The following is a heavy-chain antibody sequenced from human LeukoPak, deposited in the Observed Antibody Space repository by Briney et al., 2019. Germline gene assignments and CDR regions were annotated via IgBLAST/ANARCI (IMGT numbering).Heavy chain of an antibody. Sequence: SVKVSCKASGYTSTSYGISWVGQATGQGREWRGWVSAYNGNTNYAQKLQGRVNMTTDTSTSTAYMDLRTLRSDDTAVYYCASSRGGYFFDYWGQGTLVTVSS. V-gene: IGHV1-18*01. CDR1: GYTSTSYG. J-gene: IGHJ4*02. CDR2: VSAYNGNT. CDR3: ASSRGGYFFDY. D-gene: IGHD2-2*03.